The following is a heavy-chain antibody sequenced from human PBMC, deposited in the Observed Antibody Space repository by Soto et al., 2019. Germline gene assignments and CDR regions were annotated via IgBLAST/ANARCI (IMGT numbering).Heavy chain of an antibody. CDR3: ARDIHLTTACDY. D-gene: IGHD3-22*01. V-gene: IGHV1-18*04. J-gene: IGHJ4*02. CDR2: ISAYNGNT. CDR1: GYTFTSYG. Sequence: QVQLVQSGAEVKKPGASVKVSCKASGYTFTSYGISWVRQAPGQGLEWMGWISAYNGNTNYAQKLQGRVTMTTDTVTSRAYMELSSLRADDTAVYYCARDIHLTTACDYWGQGPLVTVSS.